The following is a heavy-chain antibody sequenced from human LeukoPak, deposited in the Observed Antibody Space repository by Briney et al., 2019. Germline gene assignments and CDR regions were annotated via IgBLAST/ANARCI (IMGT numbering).Heavy chain of an antibody. CDR1: GFRFSAYG. D-gene: IGHD3-22*01. J-gene: IGHJ4*02. CDR2: ILYDGSNK. V-gene: IGHV3-33*01. Sequence: PGRSLGLSCAASGFRFSAYGMHWVRQAPGKGLDWVAVILYDGSNKDYADSVKGRFTISRDNSKNTLYLQMNSLRAEDTAVYYCARVLNNYDSSGYSAADYWGQGTLVTVSS. CDR3: ARVLNNYDSSGYSAADY.